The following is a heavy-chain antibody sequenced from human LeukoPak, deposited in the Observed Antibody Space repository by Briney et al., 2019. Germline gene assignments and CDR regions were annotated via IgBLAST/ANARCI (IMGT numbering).Heavy chain of an antibody. CDR2: IIPIFGTA. D-gene: IGHD2-15*01. CDR3: ASALGVAPGVPLGY. CDR1: GGTFSSYA. Sequence: GASVKVSCKASGGTFSSYAISWVRQAPGQGLEWMGGIIPIFGTANYAQKFQGRVTITADESTSTAYMELSSLRSEDTAVYYCASALGVAPGVPLGYWGQGTLVTVSS. J-gene: IGHJ4*02. V-gene: IGHV1-69*13.